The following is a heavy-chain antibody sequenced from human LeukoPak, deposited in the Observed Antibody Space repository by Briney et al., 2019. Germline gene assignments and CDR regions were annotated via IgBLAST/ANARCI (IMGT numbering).Heavy chain of an antibody. CDR2: IKQDGSEK. D-gene: IGHD6-19*01. CDR1: GFTFSSYW. J-gene: IGHJ4*02. CDR3: ARDRKQWLAPRGFDY. V-gene: IGHV3-7*01. Sequence: PGGSLRLSCAASGFTFSSYWMSWVRQAPGKGLEWVANIKQDGSEKYYVDSVKGRFTISRDNAKNSLYLQMNSLRAEDTAVYYCARDRKQWLAPRGFDYWGQGTLVTVSS.